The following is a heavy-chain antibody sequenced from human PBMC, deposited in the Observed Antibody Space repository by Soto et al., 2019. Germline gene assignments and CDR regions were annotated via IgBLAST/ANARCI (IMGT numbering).Heavy chain of an antibody. D-gene: IGHD2-15*01. CDR1: GGSIRSSSYY. CDR2: IYYSGTT. Sequence: SETLSLTCTVSGGSIRSSSYYWGWIRQPPGKGLEWIGNIYYSGTTYYNPSLKSRVTISVATSKNQFSLKLNSVTAADTAVYYCARQAVAATPDWVDPWGQGTLVTVS. CDR3: ARQAVAATPDWVDP. V-gene: IGHV4-39*01. J-gene: IGHJ5*02.